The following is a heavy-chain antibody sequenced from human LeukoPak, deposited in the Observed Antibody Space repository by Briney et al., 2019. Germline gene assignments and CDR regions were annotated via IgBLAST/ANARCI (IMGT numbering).Heavy chain of an antibody. D-gene: IGHD3-10*01. Sequence: PGGSLRLSCVATGFSISIFSMHWVRQAPGKGLEWVAVISYDGSNKYFGDSVKGRFTISRDNSKNTLYLQMDSLGAEDTAIYYCAKAVTSDYHSLYYNYYMDVWGKGTTVTVSS. CDR3: AKAVTSDYHSLYYNYYMDV. V-gene: IGHV3-30*18. CDR2: ISYDGSNK. CDR1: GFSISIFS. J-gene: IGHJ6*03.